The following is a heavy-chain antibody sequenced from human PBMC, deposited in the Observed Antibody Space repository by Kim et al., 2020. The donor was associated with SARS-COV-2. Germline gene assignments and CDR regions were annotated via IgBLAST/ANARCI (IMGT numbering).Heavy chain of an antibody. V-gene: IGHV3-21*01. CDR3: AREGLLWFGELVEGLSKPGWSYGMDV. J-gene: IGHJ6*02. CDR2: ISSSSSYI. CDR1: GFTFSSYS. Sequence: GGSLRLSCAASGFTFSSYSMNWVRQAPGKGLEWVSSISSSSSYIYYADSVKGRFTISRDNAKNSLYLQMNSLRAEDTAVYYCAREGLLWFGELVEGLSKPGWSYGMDVWGQGTTVTVSS. D-gene: IGHD3-10*01.